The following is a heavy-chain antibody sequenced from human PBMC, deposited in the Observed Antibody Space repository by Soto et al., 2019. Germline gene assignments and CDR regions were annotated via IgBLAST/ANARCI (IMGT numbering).Heavy chain of an antibody. D-gene: IGHD6-13*01. Sequence: GASVKVSCKASVYTLTSYGISWVQQAPGQGLEWTGWISTYNGNTNYAQKLQGRVTMTTDTSTSTAYMELRSLRSDDTAVYYCARDSPIAATLYYYYAMDVWGQGTTVTVSS. V-gene: IGHV1-18*01. CDR2: ISTYNGNT. CDR1: VYTLTSYG. J-gene: IGHJ6*02. CDR3: ARDSPIAATLYYYYAMDV.